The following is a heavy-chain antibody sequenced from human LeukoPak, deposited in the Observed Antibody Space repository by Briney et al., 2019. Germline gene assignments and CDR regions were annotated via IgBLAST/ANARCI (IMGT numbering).Heavy chain of an antibody. V-gene: IGHV1-24*01. J-gene: IGHJ4*02. Sequence: ASVTVSCKISGYTLTELSMHWVRQAPGKGLEWMGGFDPEDGETIYAQKFQGRVTMTEDTSTDTVSMELSSLRSEDTAVYFCARQEDSSGYYYYYWGQGTLVTVSS. CDR2: FDPEDGET. D-gene: IGHD3-22*01. CDR3: ARQEDSSGYYYYY. CDR1: GYTLTELS.